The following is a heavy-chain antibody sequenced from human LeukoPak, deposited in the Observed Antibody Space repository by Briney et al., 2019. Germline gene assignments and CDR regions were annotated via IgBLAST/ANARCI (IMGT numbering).Heavy chain of an antibody. Sequence: PSETLSLTCAVYGGSFSGYYWNWIRQPPGKGLEWIGEINHSGSTNYNPSLKSRVTISVDTSKNQFSLKLSSVTAADTAVYYCATTPGGLWNWFDPWGQGTLVTVSS. CDR2: INHSGST. J-gene: IGHJ5*02. CDR1: GGSFSGYY. V-gene: IGHV4-34*01. CDR3: ATTPGGLWNWFDP. D-gene: IGHD3-10*01.